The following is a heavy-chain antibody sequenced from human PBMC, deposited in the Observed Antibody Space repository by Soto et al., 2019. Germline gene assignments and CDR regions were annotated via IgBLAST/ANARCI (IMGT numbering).Heavy chain of an antibody. V-gene: IGHV3-9*01. D-gene: IGHD4-17*01. CDR3: AKDRKPLLMTTAYDY. J-gene: IGHJ4*02. CDR1: GFTFDDYA. Sequence: EVQLVESGGGLVQPGRYLRLSCAASGFTFDDYAMHWVRQAPVKGLEWVSGISWNSGSIGYADSVKGRFTISRDNAKNSLYLQMNSLRAEDTAVYYCAKDRKPLLMTTAYDYWGQGTLVTVSS. CDR2: ISWNSGSI.